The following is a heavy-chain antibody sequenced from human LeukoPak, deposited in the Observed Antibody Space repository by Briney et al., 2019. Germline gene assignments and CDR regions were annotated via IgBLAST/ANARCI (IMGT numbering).Heavy chain of an antibody. CDR3: ARAGYYGSGPDYYYYYYMDV. Sequence: SGTLSLTCTVSGGSISNYYWSWIRQPPGKGLEWIGYIYYSGSTYYNPSLKSRVTISVDTSKNQFSLKLSSVTAADTAVYYCARAGYYGSGPDYYYYYYMDVWGKGTTVTVSS. D-gene: IGHD3-10*01. CDR1: GGSISNYY. J-gene: IGHJ6*03. CDR2: IYYSGST. V-gene: IGHV4-30-4*08.